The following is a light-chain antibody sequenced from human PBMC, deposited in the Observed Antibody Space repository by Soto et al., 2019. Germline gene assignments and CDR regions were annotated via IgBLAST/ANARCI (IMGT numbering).Light chain of an antibody. J-gene: IGKJ4*01. CDR3: QQYNSWPLT. V-gene: IGKV3-15*01. CDR2: GAS. Sequence: EVLMTQSPATLSVSPGERVTLSCRASQSVYSNLAWYQQKPGQAPRLLIYGASTRATGLPARFSGSGSGTEFTLTISSLQSEDFAVYDCQQYNSWPLTFGGGTKVEIK. CDR1: QSVYSN.